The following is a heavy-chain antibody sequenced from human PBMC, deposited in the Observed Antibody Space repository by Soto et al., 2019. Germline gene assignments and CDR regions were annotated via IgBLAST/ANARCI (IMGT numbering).Heavy chain of an antibody. Sequence: GGSLRLSCAASGFTFSDHYMDWVRQAPAKGLEWVGRTRNRANGYTTEYAASVKGRFTISRDDSKNSLYLQMNSLKIEDTAVYYCARVFYGSGSYSLDYWGQGALVTVSS. J-gene: IGHJ4*02. V-gene: IGHV3-72*01. CDR2: TRNRANGYTT. D-gene: IGHD3-10*01. CDR3: ARVFYGSGSYSLDY. CDR1: GFTFSDHY.